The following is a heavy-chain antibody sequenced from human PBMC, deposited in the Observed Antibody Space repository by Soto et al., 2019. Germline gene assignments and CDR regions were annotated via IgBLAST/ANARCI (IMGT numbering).Heavy chain of an antibody. CDR1: GGSIRSYF. D-gene: IGHD3-22*01. CDR2: IYYSGST. J-gene: IGHJ3*02. Sequence: SETLSLTCTVSGGSIRSYFWSWIRQPPGKGLEWIGYIYYSGSTNYNPSLKSRVTISVDTSKNQFSLRLSSVTAADTAVYYCARTDYYYDVSGYAPDAFDIWGQGTMVTVSS. CDR3: ARTDYYYDVSGYAPDAFDI. V-gene: IGHV4-59*01.